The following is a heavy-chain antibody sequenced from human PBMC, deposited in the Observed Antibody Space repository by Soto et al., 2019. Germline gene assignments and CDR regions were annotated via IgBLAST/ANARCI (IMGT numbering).Heavy chain of an antibody. CDR1: GVYINSNYF. J-gene: IGHJ4*02. CDR3: ATTIYSSGWSRDH. V-gene: IGHV4-39*01. CDR2: IYYGGNT. D-gene: IGHD6-19*01. Sequence: SDTLSLTCAVSGVYINSNYFWGCIRPPPGRGLEWIGSIYYGGNTYYNPSLKSRVTISADLSKNQFSLNLISVTAADTAVYYCATTIYSSGWSRDHWGQGTLVTVSS.